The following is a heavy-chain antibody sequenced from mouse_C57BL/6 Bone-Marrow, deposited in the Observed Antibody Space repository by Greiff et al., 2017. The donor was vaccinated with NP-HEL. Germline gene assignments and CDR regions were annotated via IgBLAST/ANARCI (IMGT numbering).Heavy chain of an antibody. V-gene: IGHV1-82*01. CDR1: GYAFSSSW. J-gene: IGHJ4*01. CDR3: ARSYYSNYATFYYAMDY. Sequence: VQLVESGPELVKPGASVKISCKASGYAFSSSWMNWVKQRPGKGLEWIGRIYPGDGDTNYNGKFKGKATLTADKSSSTAYMQLSSLTSEDSAVYFCARSYYSNYATFYYAMDYWGQGTSVTVSS. D-gene: IGHD2-5*01. CDR2: IYPGDGDT.